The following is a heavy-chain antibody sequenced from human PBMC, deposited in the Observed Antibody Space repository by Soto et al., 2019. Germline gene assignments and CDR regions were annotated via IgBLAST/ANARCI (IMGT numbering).Heavy chain of an antibody. CDR3: ARDGDYGDYVTKFSGMDV. CDR1: GFTFSSYG. Sequence: QVQLVESGGGVVQPGRSLRLSCAASGFTFSSYGMHWVRQAPGKGLEWVAVIWYDGSNKYYADSVKGRFTISRDNSKNTLYLQINSLRAEDTAVYYCARDGDYGDYVTKFSGMDVWGQGTTVTVSS. CDR2: IWYDGSNK. V-gene: IGHV3-33*01. D-gene: IGHD4-17*01. J-gene: IGHJ6*02.